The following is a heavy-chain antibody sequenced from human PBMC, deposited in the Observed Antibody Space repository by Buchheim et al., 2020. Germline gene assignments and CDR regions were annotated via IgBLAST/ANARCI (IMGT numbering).Heavy chain of an antibody. Sequence: EVQLVESRGDLVQPGGSLRLSCVVSGFKFSDYSMNWVRQAPGKGLEWISYIDSSSRTIYYADSVKGRFTVSRDNAKNSLYLQMNSLTNDDAAVYYCAREVPTVISDYWGQGTL. D-gene: IGHD4-17*01. CDR2: IDSSSRTI. CDR1: GFKFSDYS. CDR3: AREVPTVISDY. V-gene: IGHV3-48*02. J-gene: IGHJ4*02.